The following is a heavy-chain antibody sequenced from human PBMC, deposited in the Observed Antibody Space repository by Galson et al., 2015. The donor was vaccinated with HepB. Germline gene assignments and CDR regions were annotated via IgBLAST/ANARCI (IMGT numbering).Heavy chain of an antibody. CDR3: ARALLYGGLDY. CDR2: INPGGGST. CDR1: GCTFTSYY. V-gene: IGHV1-46*04. J-gene: IGHJ4*02. D-gene: IGHD4-23*01. Sequence: SVKVSCKASGCTFTSYYMNWVRQVPGQGLEWVGIINPGGGSTTYAQKLQGRVTMTKDTSTSTVYMELSSLTSEDTGVYYCARALLYGGLDYWGQGTLVTVSS.